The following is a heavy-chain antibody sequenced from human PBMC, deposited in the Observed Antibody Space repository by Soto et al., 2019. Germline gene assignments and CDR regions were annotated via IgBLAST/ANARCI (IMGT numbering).Heavy chain of an antibody. V-gene: IGHV3-64*01. Sequence: EVQLVESGGGLVQPGGSLRLSCAASGFTFRTYAMHWVRQAPGKGLEYVSAISSNGGSTYYGNSVKGRFTISRDNSKNTLYLQMGSLRADDMAVYYCARDRGDSSGHPADVWGQGTTVTVSS. CDR3: ARDRGDSSGHPADV. D-gene: IGHD6-19*01. CDR2: ISSNGGST. J-gene: IGHJ6*02. CDR1: GFTFRTYA.